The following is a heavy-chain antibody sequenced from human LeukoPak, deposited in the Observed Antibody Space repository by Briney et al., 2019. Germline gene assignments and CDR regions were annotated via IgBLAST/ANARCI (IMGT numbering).Heavy chain of an antibody. CDR3: ARAWLGYPNWFDP. D-gene: IGHD3-22*01. J-gene: IGHJ5*02. CDR1: GYSLTELS. V-gene: IGHV1-24*01. CDR2: FDPEDGET. Sequence: GASVKVSCKVSGYSLTELSMHWVRQAPGKGLEWMGGFDPEDGETIYTQTFQGRVTMTTDTSTSTAYMELRSLRSDDTAVYYCARAWLGYPNWFDPWGQGTLVTVSS.